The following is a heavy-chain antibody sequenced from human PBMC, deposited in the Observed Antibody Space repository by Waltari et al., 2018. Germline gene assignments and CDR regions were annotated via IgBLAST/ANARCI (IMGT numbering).Heavy chain of an antibody. CDR1: GGTFSGYY. Sequence: QVQLQQWGAGLVKPSETLSLTCAVSGGTFSGYYWTGIRQSPGKGREWIGEINHSGGTNYNPSLKSRFSISVDTPKRQVSLKLTSATAADTAVYFCARRSSGWYGKDYYYGLDVWGRGTTVAVSS. CDR2: INHSGGT. CDR3: ARRSSGWYGKDYYYGLDV. V-gene: IGHV4-34*02. D-gene: IGHD6-19*01. J-gene: IGHJ6*02.